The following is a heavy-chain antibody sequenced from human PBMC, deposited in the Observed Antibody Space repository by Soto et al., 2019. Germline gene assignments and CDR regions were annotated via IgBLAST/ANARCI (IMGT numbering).Heavy chain of an antibody. D-gene: IGHD5-12*01. Sequence: PLETLALTFPLFWRPFRCYDLGLIRPPPGKGLEWIGEINHSGRTNYNPSPQSRVTISVDTSKNQFSLKRRSVTAADTAVYYCERAGKWLRLYYFDYWGQGTLVTVSS. CDR1: WRPFRCYD. CDR3: ERAGKWLRLYYFDY. V-gene: IGHV4-34*01. J-gene: IGHJ4*02. CDR2: INHSGRT.